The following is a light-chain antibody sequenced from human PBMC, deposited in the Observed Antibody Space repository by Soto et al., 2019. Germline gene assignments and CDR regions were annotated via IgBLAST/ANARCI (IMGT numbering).Light chain of an antibody. CDR2: GAS. CDR3: QQYDSSTYT. V-gene: IGKV3-20*01. CDR1: QGVSTSY. Sequence: EIGLTQSPGTLSLSPGERATLSCRASQGVSTSYLAWYQQKPGQAPRLLIYGASSRASGIPDRVSGSGSGTDFTLTINRLGPEDFAVYYCQQYDSSTYTFGQGTKLEIK. J-gene: IGKJ2*01.